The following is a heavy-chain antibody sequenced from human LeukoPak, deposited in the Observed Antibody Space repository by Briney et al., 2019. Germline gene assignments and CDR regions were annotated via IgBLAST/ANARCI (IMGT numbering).Heavy chain of an antibody. V-gene: IGHV3-23*01. J-gene: IGHJ5*02. CDR2: ISGSGGST. CDR1: GFTFSSYG. D-gene: IGHD2-15*01. Sequence: PGGSLRLSCAASGFTFSSYGMSWVRQAPGKGLEWVSAISGSGGSTYYADSVKGRFTISRDNSKNTLYLQMNSLRAEDTAVYYCAKSPDTYCSGGSCYSPYERWFDPWGQGTLVTVSS. CDR3: AKSPDTYCSGGSCYSPYERWFDP.